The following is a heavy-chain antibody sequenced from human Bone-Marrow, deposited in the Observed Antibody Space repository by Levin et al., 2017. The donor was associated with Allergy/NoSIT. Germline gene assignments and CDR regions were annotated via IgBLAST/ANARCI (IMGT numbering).Heavy chain of an antibody. V-gene: IGHV1-46*01. D-gene: IGHD3-16*01. CDR1: GYTFTSYY. J-gene: IGHJ4*02. Sequence: ASVKVSCKASGYTFTSYYMYWVRQAPGQGLEWMGIINPSGGSTSYAQKFQGRVTMTRDTSTSTVYMELSSLRSEDTAVYYCARVPLGGGIDYWGQGTLVTVSS. CDR2: INPSGGST. CDR3: ARVPLGGGIDY.